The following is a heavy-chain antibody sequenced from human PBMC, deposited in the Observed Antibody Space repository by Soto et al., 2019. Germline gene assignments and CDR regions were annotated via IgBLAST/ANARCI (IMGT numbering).Heavy chain of an antibody. CDR1: GGSISSGGYF. Sequence: PSETLSLTCTVSGGSISSGGYFWSWIRQHPGKGLEWIGYIYYSGSTYYNPSLRSRVTISVDTSKNQFSLKLSSVTAADTAVYYCARDTPLRYSSTERGYYDMDVWGQGTTVTVS. V-gene: IGHV4-31*03. CDR3: ARDTPLRYSSTERGYYDMDV. CDR2: IYYSGST. J-gene: IGHJ6*02. D-gene: IGHD6-13*01.